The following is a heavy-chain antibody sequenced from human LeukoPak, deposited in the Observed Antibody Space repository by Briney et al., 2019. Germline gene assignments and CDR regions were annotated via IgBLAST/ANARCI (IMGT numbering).Heavy chain of an antibody. Sequence: PSETLSLTCAVSDDSFSSHYWTWIRQPPGKGLEWIGYISYIGSTNYSPSLKSRVTISIDTSRNQFSLRLSSVTAADTAVYYCARDLVTVTKGFDIWGQGTMVSVSS. V-gene: IGHV4-59*11. CDR1: DDSFSSHY. CDR2: ISYIGST. CDR3: ARDLVTVTKGFDI. J-gene: IGHJ3*02. D-gene: IGHD4-17*01.